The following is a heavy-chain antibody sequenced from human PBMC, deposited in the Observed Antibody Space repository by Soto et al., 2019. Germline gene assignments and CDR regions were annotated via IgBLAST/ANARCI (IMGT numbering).Heavy chain of an antibody. CDR3: ARDFDAGHGMDV. Sequence: GGSLRLSCPASGFTFISYSVTWFRQAPGKGLEWVSSIPSSSSYIYYADSVKGRFTISRDNAKNSLYLQMNSLRAEDTAVYYCARDFDAGHGMDVWGQGTTVTVSS. CDR2: IPSSSSYI. CDR1: GFTFISYS. D-gene: IGHD3-9*01. J-gene: IGHJ6*02. V-gene: IGHV3-21*01.